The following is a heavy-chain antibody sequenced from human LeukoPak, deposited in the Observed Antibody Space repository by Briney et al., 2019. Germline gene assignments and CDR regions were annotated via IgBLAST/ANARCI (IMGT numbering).Heavy chain of an antibody. Sequence: ASVKVSCKVSGYTLTELSMHWVRQAPGKGLEWMGGFDPEDGETIYAQKFQGRVTMTEDTSTDTAYMELSSLRSEDTAVYYCATVGPLVAATGKYYYGMDVWGQGTTVTVS. J-gene: IGHJ6*02. CDR2: FDPEDGET. V-gene: IGHV1-24*01. CDR1: GYTLTELS. CDR3: ATVGPLVAATGKYYYGMDV. D-gene: IGHD2-15*01.